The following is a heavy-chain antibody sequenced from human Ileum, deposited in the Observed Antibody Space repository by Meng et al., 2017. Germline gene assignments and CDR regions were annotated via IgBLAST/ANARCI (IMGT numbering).Heavy chain of an antibody. D-gene: IGHD6-13*01. CDR2: IRSKANNYAT. Sequence: VAGGEFGGGLVQPGGSLKLSCGASGFSFSDSSMHWVRQASGKGLEWVGHIRSKANNYATAYAASVKGRFTISRDESKNTAYLQMSSLKTEDTAVYYCTRLYSAGWGQGTLVTVSS. CDR1: GFSFSDSS. J-gene: IGHJ4*02. V-gene: IGHV3-73*02. CDR3: TRLYSAG.